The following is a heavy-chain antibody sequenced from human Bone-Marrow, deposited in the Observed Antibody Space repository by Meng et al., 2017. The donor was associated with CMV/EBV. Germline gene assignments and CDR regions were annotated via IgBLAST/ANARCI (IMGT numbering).Heavy chain of an antibody. CDR2: IYYSWST. CDR3: AGGYCSSTSCLFDY. D-gene: IGHD2-2*01. Sequence: SQTLSLTCTVSGGSISSYYWSWIRQPPGKGLEWIGSIYYSWSTYYNPSLNSRVTISVDTSKNQFSLKLSSVTAADTAVYYCAGGYCSSTSCLFDYWGQGPLVTVSS. J-gene: IGHJ4*02. V-gene: IGHV4-59*05. CDR1: GGSISSYY.